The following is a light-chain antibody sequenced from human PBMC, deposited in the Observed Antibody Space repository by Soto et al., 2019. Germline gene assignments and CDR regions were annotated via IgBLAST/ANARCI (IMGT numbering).Light chain of an antibody. CDR3: GTWDGSLNAVV. J-gene: IGLJ2*01. CDR2: HNN. Sequence: QSVLTQPPSVSAAPGQKVTISCSGSSSNIGNNYASWYQHLPGTAPKLLIYHNNKRPSGSPDRCSDSKSGTSATLVITGLQTGDEADYYCGTWDGSLNAVVFGGGTKLTVL. CDR1: SSNIGNNY. V-gene: IGLV1-51*01.